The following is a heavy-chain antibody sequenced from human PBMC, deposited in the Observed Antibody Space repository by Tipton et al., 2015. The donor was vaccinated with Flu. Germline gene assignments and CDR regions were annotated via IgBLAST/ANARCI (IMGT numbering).Heavy chain of an antibody. Sequence: LRLSCTVSGSSISSGDYYWSWIRQPPGKGLEWIGYIYYSGNSGNTYYTPSLKRRVTISVDKSKNQFSLELNSMTAADTAVYYCARDQNGYSYGGYWGQGILVTVSS. J-gene: IGHJ4*02. V-gene: IGHV4-30-4*01. CDR2: IYYSGNSGNT. D-gene: IGHD5-18*01. CDR3: ARDQNGYSYGGY. CDR1: GSSISSGDYY.